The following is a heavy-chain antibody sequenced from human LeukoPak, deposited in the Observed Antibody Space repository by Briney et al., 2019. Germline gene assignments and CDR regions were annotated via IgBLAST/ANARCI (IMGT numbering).Heavy chain of an antibody. Sequence: GGSLRLSCAASGFTFSSYAMHWVRQAPGKGLEWVAVISYDGSNKYYADSVKGRFTISRDNSKNTLYLQMNSLRAEDAAVYYCARDWYGGYLDYWGQGTLVTVSS. CDR2: ISYDGSNK. D-gene: IGHD4-23*01. J-gene: IGHJ4*02. CDR3: ARDWYGGYLDY. CDR1: GFTFSSYA. V-gene: IGHV3-30*04.